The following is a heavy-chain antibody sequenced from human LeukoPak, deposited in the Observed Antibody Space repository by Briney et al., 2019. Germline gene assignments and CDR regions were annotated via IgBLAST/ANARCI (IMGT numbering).Heavy chain of an antibody. V-gene: IGHV3-43*02. CDR3: ARPHTVLYNWFDP. CDR1: GFTFDDYA. J-gene: IGHJ5*02. D-gene: IGHD4-11*01. CDR2: ISGDGGST. Sequence: GGSLRLSCAASGFTFDDYAMHWVRQAPGKGLEWVSLISGDGGSTYYADSVKGRFTISRDNSKNSLYLQMNSLRTEDTAVYYCARPHTVLYNWFDPWGQGTLVTVSS.